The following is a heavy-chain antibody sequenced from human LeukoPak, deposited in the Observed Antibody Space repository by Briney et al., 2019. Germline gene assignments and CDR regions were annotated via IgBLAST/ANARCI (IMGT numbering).Heavy chain of an antibody. D-gene: IGHD3-16*01. CDR1: GGSISSSSYY. CDR3: ASGGGGYDC. V-gene: IGHV4-39*01. CDR2: IYYSGST. J-gene: IGHJ4*02. Sequence: SETLSLTCTASGGSISSSSYYWGWIRQPSGKGLEWIGSIYYSGSTYYNPSLKSRVTISVDTSKNQFSLKLSSVTAADTAVYYCASGGGGYDCWGQGTLVTVSS.